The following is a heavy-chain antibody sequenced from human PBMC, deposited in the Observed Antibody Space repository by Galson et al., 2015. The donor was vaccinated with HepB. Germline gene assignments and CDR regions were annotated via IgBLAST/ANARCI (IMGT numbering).Heavy chain of an antibody. CDR2: IIPILGIA. J-gene: IGHJ4*02. V-gene: IGHV1-69*02. CDR1: GGTFSRYT. CDR3: ARAYDGGNSGFGY. D-gene: IGHD4-23*01. Sequence: SVKVSCKASGGTFSRYTISWVRQAPGQGLEWMGRIIPILGIANYAQKFQGRVTITADKSTSTAYMELSSLRSEDTAVYYCARAYDGGNSGFGYWGQGTLVTVSS.